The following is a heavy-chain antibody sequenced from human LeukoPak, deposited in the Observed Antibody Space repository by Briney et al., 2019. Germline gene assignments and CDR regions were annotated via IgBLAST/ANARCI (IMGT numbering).Heavy chain of an antibody. V-gene: IGHV3-21*01. J-gene: IGHJ6*02. CDR2: ISSSSSYI. CDR1: GFTFSSYS. Sequence: GGSLRLSCAASGFTFSSYSMNWVRQAPGKGLEWVSSISSSSSYIYYADSVKGRFTISRDNAKNTLDLQMNTLRAEDTALYYCARGRAGGSTTYNMDVWGQGTTVTVSS. CDR3: ARGRAGGSTTYNMDV. D-gene: IGHD5/OR15-5a*01.